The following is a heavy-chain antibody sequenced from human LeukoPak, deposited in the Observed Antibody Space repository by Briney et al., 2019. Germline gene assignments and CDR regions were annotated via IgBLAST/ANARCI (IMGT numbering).Heavy chain of an antibody. CDR2: IYYGGST. CDR3: ASADCYKIDY. V-gene: IGHV4-39*01. CDR1: GDFISGSSYY. J-gene: IGHJ4*02. Sequence: SETLSLTCTVSGDFISGSSYYWGWLRQPPGGGLGWVGNIYYGGSTYYNPSLKSRVSISVDTSNNQFSLKVSSVTAADTAVYYCASADCYKIDYWGQGTLVTVSS. D-gene: IGHD5-24*01.